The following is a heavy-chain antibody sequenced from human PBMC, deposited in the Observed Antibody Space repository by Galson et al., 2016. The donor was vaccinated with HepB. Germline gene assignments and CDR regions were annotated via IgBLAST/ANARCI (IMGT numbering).Heavy chain of an antibody. CDR2: IIPIFGTA. CDR1: GGTFSSYA. D-gene: IGHD1-26*01. V-gene: IGHV1-69*06. Sequence: SVKVSCKASGGTFSSYAISWVRQAPGEGLEWMGGIIPIFGTANYAQKFQGRVTITADKSTTTAYMELSSLRSEDTAVYYCASRVGHTLGYWGQGTLVTVSS. CDR3: ASRVGHTLGY. J-gene: IGHJ4*02.